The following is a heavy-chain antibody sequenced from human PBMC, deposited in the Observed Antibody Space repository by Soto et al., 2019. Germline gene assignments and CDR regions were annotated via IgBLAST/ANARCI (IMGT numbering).Heavy chain of an antibody. CDR2: ISSSSSYI. V-gene: IGHV3-21*01. D-gene: IGHD6-13*01. CDR1: GFTFSSYS. Sequence: GGSLRLSCAASGFTFSSYSMNWVRQAPGKGLEWVSSISSSSSYIYYADSVKGRFTISRDNAKNSLYLQMTSLRAEDTAVYYCARDPYSSSTFDYWGQGTLVTVSS. J-gene: IGHJ4*02. CDR3: ARDPYSSSTFDY.